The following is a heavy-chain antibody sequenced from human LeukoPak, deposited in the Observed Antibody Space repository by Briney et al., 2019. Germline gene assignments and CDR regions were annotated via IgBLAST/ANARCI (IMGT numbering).Heavy chain of an antibody. CDR2: IGTAGDT. CDR3: ARDFLTGYFDY. D-gene: IGHD3-9*01. V-gene: IGHV3-13*04. CDR1: GFTFRSYD. Sequence: GGSLRLSCAASGFTFRSYDMHWVRQATGKGLEWVSAIGTAGDTYYPGSVKARFTISRDNVKNSLFLQMNSLSDEDTAVYYCARDFLTGYFDYWGQGTLVTVSS. J-gene: IGHJ4*02.